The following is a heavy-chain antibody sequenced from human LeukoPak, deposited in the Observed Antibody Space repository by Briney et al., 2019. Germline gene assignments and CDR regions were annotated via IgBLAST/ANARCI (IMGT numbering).Heavy chain of an antibody. J-gene: IGHJ4*02. CDR2: INNDGTAT. CDR3: ATVSEY. Sequence: PGGSLRLSCAASGFTFSSYEMNWVRQAPGKGMEWVSGINNDGTATYYADSVKGRFTISRDNAKNTVYLQMNGLRAGDTTVYYCATVSEYWGQGTLVTVSS. CDR1: GFTFSSYE. V-gene: IGHV3-74*01.